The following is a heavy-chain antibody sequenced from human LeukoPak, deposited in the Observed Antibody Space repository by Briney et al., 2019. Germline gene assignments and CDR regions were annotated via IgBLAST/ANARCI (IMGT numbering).Heavy chain of an antibody. J-gene: IGHJ4*02. CDR1: GGSISSSH. Sequence: PSETLSLTCAVSGGSISSSHWWTWVRQAPGKGLEWVSVISGSGGTTYYADSVKGRFTISRDNSKNTLYLQMNSLRAEDTAVYYCAKDGVVTAIQGYFDSWGQGTPVTVSS. D-gene: IGHD2-21*02. CDR2: ISGSGGTT. CDR3: AKDGVVTAIQGYFDS. V-gene: IGHV3-23*01.